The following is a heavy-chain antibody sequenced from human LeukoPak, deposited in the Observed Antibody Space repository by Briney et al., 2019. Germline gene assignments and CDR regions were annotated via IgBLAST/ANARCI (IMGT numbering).Heavy chain of an antibody. J-gene: IGHJ4*02. Sequence: GGSLRLSCAASGFTFSNYGMHWVRQAPGKGLEWVAFIRYDGINKYYADSVKERFTISRDNSKNTLYLQMNSLRAEDTAVYYCAKGFGYDSALDYWGQGTLVTVSS. CDR2: IRYDGINK. CDR3: AKGFGYDSALDY. V-gene: IGHV3-30*02. CDR1: GFTFSNYG. D-gene: IGHD3-22*01.